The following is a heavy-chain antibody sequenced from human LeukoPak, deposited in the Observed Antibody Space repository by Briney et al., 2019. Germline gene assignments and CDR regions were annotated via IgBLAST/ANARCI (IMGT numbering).Heavy chain of an antibody. V-gene: IGHV3-74*01. CDR3: ARAPPPTNYYDSSGCYRDYFDY. D-gene: IGHD3-22*01. CDR2: INSDGSST. CDR1: GFTFSSYW. Sequence: PGGSLRLSCAASGFTFSSYWMHWVRQAPGKGLVWVSRINSDGSSTSYADSVKGRFTISRDNAKNTLYLQMNSLRAEDTAVYYCARAPPPTNYYDSSGCYRDYFDYWGQGTLVTVSS. J-gene: IGHJ4*02.